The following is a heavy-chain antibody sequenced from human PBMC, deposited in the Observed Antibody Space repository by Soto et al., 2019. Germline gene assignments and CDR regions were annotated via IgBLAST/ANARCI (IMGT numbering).Heavy chain of an antibody. J-gene: IGHJ4*02. Sequence: EVQLVESGGGLVKPGGYLRLSCAASGFTFSNAWMSWVRQAPGKGLEWVGRIKSKTDGGTTDYAAPLKGRFTIARDDSKNTLYLQMNSLKTEDTAVYYCTTGEETRGGVVPAASPFDYWGQGTLVTVSS. CDR3: TTGEETRGGVVPAASPFDY. D-gene: IGHD2-2*01. CDR1: GFTFSNAW. V-gene: IGHV3-15*01. CDR2: IKSKTDGGTT.